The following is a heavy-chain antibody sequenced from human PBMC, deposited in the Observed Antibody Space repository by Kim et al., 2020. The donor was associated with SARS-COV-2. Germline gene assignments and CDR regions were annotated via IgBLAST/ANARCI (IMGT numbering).Heavy chain of an antibody. CDR2: IIPILGIA. CDR3: ARVLHGDKKGWFDP. J-gene: IGHJ5*02. CDR1: GGTFSSYA. D-gene: IGHD4-17*01. V-gene: IGHV1-69*04. Sequence: SVKVSCKASGGTFSSYAISWVRQAPGQGLEWMGRIIPILGIANYAQKFQGRVTITADKSTSTAYMELSSLRSEDTAVYYCARVLHGDKKGWFDPWGQGTLVTVSS.